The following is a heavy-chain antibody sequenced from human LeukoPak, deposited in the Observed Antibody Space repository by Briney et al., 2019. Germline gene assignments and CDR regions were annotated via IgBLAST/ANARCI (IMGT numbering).Heavy chain of an antibody. J-gene: IGHJ4*02. CDR3: ARGSIYGSGYYFDY. CDR1: GGSISGYY. Sequence: SETLSLTCAVYGGSISGYYWSWMRQPPGKGLEWIGEINHSGSTNYNPSLKSRVTISVDTSKNQFSLKLSSVTAADTAVYSCARGSIYGSGYYFDYWGQGTLVTVSS. V-gene: IGHV4-34*01. D-gene: IGHD3-10*01. CDR2: INHSGST.